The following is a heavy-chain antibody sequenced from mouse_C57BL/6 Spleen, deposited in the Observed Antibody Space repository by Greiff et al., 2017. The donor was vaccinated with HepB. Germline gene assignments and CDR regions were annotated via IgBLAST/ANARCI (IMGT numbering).Heavy chain of an antibody. CDR3: ARGYGSSYDAMDY. Sequence: QVQLQQPGAELVRPGSSVKLSCKASGYTFTSYWMHWVKQRPIQGLEWIGNIDPSDSETHYNQKFKDKATLTVDKSSSTAYMQLSSLTSEDSAVYYCARGYGSSYDAMDYWGQGTSVTVSS. CDR2: IDPSDSET. J-gene: IGHJ4*01. D-gene: IGHD1-1*01. CDR1: GYTFTSYW. V-gene: IGHV1-52*01.